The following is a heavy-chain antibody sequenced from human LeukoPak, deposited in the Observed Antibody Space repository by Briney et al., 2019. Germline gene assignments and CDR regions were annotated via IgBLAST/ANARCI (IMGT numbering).Heavy chain of an antibody. Sequence: GGSLRLSCEASGFTFSNYWMNWVRQVPGKGLEWVANIKHDGSEKYYVDSVRGRFTISRDNAKNSLYLQMNSLRAEDTAVYYCARWGQLLFRGDVDAFDIWGQGTMVTVSS. D-gene: IGHD2-21*01. CDR1: GFTFSNYW. CDR2: IKHDGSEK. J-gene: IGHJ3*02. CDR3: ARWGQLLFRGDVDAFDI. V-gene: IGHV3-7*01.